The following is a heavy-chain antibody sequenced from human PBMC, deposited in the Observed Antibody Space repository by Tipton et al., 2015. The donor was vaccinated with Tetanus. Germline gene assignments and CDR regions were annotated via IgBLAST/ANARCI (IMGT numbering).Heavy chain of an antibody. CDR1: GGSIRGGTFY. V-gene: IGHV4-39*01. J-gene: IGHJ4*02. Sequence: LACTVSGGSIRGGTFYWGWIRQPPGKGLEWIGSIYESGDTYYIPSLKSRVTISVDTSKNQFSLNLNSMAAADTGVYYCARHQSGYFTPFDYWGQGNLVTVSS. CDR2: IYESGDT. D-gene: IGHD3-3*01. CDR3: ARHQSGYFTPFDY.